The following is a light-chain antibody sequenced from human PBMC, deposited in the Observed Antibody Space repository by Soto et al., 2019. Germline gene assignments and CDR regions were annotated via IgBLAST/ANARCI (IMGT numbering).Light chain of an antibody. Sequence: QSALTQPASASSSPGQSVTISRTGPRSDIGESNFISWYQHSPGNAPRLLIYEVNNRPLGVSKRFSGSKAGNTASLTISGLLDDAEGDSFCASCRSGTSLVLGSGTKVTGL. CDR1: RSDIGESNF. CDR2: EVN. J-gene: IGLJ1*01. CDR3: ASCRSGTSLV. V-gene: IGLV2-14*01.